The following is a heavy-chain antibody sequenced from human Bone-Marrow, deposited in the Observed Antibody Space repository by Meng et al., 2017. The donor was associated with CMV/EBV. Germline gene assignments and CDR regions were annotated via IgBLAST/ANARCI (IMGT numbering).Heavy chain of an antibody. Sequence: GESLKISCEPSGFSFSKYAMTWVRQAPGKRLEWVSSVTSDGTTHYAGSVKGRFTISRDNSKDTMFLQMNSLRAEDTAIYYCVTYDSSDVWGQGKMVNVSS. V-gene: IGHV3-23*01. J-gene: IGHJ3*01. CDR3: VTYDSSDV. CDR1: GFSFSKYA. CDR2: VTSDGTT.